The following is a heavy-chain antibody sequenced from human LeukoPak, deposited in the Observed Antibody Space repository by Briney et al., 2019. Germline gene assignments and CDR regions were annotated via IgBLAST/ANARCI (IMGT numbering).Heavy chain of an antibody. D-gene: IGHD6-19*01. CDR2: ISSSSSYI. V-gene: IGHV3-21*01. CDR3: ARTIKTLLPLGVATDYYFDY. CDR1: GFTFSSYE. Sequence: PGGSLRLSCAASGFTFSSYEMNWVRQAPGKGLEWVSSISSSSSYIYYADSVKGRFTISRDNAKNSLYLQMNSLRAEDTAVYYCARTIKTLLPLGVATDYYFDYWGQGTLVTVSS. J-gene: IGHJ4*02.